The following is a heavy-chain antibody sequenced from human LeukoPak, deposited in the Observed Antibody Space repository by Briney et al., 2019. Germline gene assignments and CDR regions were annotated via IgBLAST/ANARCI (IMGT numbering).Heavy chain of an antibody. CDR2: ISTYNSNT. V-gene: IGHV1-18*01. J-gene: IGHJ5*02. CDR3: ARDFRAAMVSDWFDP. D-gene: IGHD5-18*01. Sequence: ASVKVSCKASGYTFTTYGINWLRQAPGQGLAWMGWISTYNSNTHYAQKLQGRVTMTTDASTSTAYMELRSLRSDDTAVYYCARDFRAAMVSDWFDPWGQGTLVTVSS. CDR1: GYTFTTYG.